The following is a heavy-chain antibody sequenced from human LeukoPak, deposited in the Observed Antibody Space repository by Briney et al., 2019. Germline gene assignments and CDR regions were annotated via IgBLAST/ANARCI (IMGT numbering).Heavy chain of an antibody. V-gene: IGHV4-34*01. CDR3: ARGPRYSYGYYYYGMDV. J-gene: IGHJ6*02. D-gene: IGHD5-18*01. CDR1: GGSFSGYY. CDR2: INHSGST. Sequence: SETLSLTCAAYGGSFSGYYWSWIRQPPGKGLEWMGEINHSGSTNYNPSLKSRLTILVDTSKNQFSLKMSSVTAADTAVYYCARGPRYSYGYYYYGMDVWGQGTTVTVSS.